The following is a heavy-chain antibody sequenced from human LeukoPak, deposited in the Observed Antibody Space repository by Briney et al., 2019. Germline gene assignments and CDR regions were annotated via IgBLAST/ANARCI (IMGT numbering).Heavy chain of an antibody. Sequence: PGGSLRLSCAASGFIFSSYGMHGVRQAPGKGLEWVAFIRYDGSKKYYADSVKGRFTISRNNSKNTLYLQMNSLRAEDTAVYYCAEDTTISGYATYYFDYWGQGTLVTVSS. CDR1: GFIFSSYG. V-gene: IGHV3-30*02. CDR2: IRYDGSKK. J-gene: IGHJ4*02. D-gene: IGHD5-12*01. CDR3: AEDTTISGYATYYFDY.